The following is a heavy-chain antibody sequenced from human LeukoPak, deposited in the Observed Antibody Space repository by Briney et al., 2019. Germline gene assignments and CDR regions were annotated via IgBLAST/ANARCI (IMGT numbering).Heavy chain of an antibody. CDR1: GYTFTGYY. Sequence: ASVKVSCKASGYTFTGYYMHWVRQAPGQGLEWMGWINPNSGGTNYAQKFQGRVTMTRDTSISTAYMELSRLRSDDTAVYYCARSESSWQYYFDYWGQGTLVTVSS. V-gene: IGHV1-2*02. CDR3: ARSESSWQYYFDY. J-gene: IGHJ4*02. D-gene: IGHD6-13*01. CDR2: INPNSGGT.